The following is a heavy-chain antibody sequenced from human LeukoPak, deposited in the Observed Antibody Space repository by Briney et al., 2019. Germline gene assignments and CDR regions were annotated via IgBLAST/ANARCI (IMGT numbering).Heavy chain of an antibody. CDR2: ISSRSSYI. V-gene: IGHV3-21*06. CDR1: GFTFSSYS. Sequence: GGSLRLSCTVSGFTFSSYSMNWVRQAPGKGLEWVSSISSRSSYIYYADSVKGRFTISRDNAKNSLYLQMNSLRAEDTAVYYCARDNYVSSGSSWFDPWGQGTLVTVSS. D-gene: IGHD3-22*01. CDR3: ARDNYVSSGSSWFDP. J-gene: IGHJ5*02.